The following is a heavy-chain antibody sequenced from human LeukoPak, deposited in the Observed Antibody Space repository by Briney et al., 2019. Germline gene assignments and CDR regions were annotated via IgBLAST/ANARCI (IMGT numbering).Heavy chain of an antibody. CDR3: TTEGRSTGEFDY. V-gene: IGHV3-15*01. CDR1: GFTFSSYD. Sequence: PGGSLRLSCVVSGFTFSSYDMSWVRQAPGKGLEWVGRIKSRTDGGTTDYAAPVKGRFTISRDDSKNTLYLQMNSLKTEDTAVYYCTTEGRSTGEFDYWGQGTLVTVSS. D-gene: IGHD2-21*01. J-gene: IGHJ4*02. CDR2: IKSRTDGGTT.